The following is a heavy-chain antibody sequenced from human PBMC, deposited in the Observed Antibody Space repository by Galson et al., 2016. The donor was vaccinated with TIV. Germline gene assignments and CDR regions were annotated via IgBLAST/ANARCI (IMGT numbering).Heavy chain of an antibody. CDR1: GDSISSGSHY. CDR2: IFTGGSA. V-gene: IGHV4-61*09. D-gene: IGHD1-14*01. Sequence: LTCTVSGDSISSGSHYWSWFRQPAGTGLEWIGHIFTGGSADYNASLKSRVTISVDTSKNQFSLTLSSVTAADTAVYFCARDNPQYYYYMDVWGKGTRVTVSS. J-gene: IGHJ6*03. CDR3: ARDNPQYYYYMDV.